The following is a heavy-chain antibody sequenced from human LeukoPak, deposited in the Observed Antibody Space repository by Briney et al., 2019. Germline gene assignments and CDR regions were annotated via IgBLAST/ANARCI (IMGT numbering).Heavy chain of an antibody. J-gene: IGHJ1*01. D-gene: IGHD5-12*01. Sequence: PGGSLRLSCAASEFTFSSHAMSWVRQAPGKGLEWVSAISAGGGSIYYADSVKGRFTISRDNYKSTLYLLMNSLRAEDTAVYYCARDEDDYAEAEFFPHWGQGTLVTVSS. V-gene: IGHV3-23*01. CDR2: ISAGGGSI. CDR3: ARDEDDYAEAEFFPH. CDR1: EFTFSSHA.